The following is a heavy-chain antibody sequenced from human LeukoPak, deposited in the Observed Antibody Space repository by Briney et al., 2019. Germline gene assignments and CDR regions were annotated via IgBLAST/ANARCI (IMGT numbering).Heavy chain of an antibody. CDR1: GFTLSSYA. J-gene: IGHJ5*02. CDR2: ISSSSSTI. Sequence: GGSLRLSCAASGFTLSSYAMNWVRQAPGKGLEWVSYISSSSSTIYYADSVKGRFTISRDNAKNSLYLQMNSLRAEDTAVYYCARFSYDSSAYPSWGQGTLVTVSS. D-gene: IGHD3-22*01. CDR3: ARFSYDSSAYPS. V-gene: IGHV3-48*01.